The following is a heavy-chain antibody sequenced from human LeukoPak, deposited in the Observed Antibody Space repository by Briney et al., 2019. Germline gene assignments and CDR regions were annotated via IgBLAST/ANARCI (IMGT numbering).Heavy chain of an antibody. D-gene: IGHD4-17*01. Sequence: GGSLRLSCAASGFTFSNYAMSWVRQAPGRGLEWVSPISATGSMTYYADSVKGRFTISRDNSKNTLYLQMNSLRVEDTALYYCARDFSPDGDYAMGALDVWGQGTKVTVSS. CDR3: ARDFSPDGDYAMGALDV. CDR1: GFTFSNYA. V-gene: IGHV3-23*01. CDR2: ISATGSMT. J-gene: IGHJ3*01.